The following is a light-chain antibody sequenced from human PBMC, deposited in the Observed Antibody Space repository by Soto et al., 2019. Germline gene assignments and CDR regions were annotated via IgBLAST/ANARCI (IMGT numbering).Light chain of an antibody. V-gene: IGKV1-33*01. CDR1: ERVAKW. CDR3: QQYEDLPT. J-gene: IGKJ5*01. CDR2: DAS. Sequence: DIQMTHSPSSLSASVGDTVTITCRASERVAKWLAWYQQKPGRAPKLLIYDASNLEAGVPSRFRGSGSETDFTFTISRLQPEDTATYYCQQYEDLPTFGQGTRLEIK.